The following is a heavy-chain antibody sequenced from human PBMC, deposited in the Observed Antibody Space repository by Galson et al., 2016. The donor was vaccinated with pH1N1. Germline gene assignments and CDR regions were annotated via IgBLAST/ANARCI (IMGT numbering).Heavy chain of an antibody. J-gene: IGHJ6*02. V-gene: IGHV1-2*02. D-gene: IGHD3-22*01. CDR3: AKDRNYYDSSGYYTYYYYGLDV. Sequence: SVKVSCKASGYSFSNYYIHWVRQAPGQGLEWMGWINPNSGGTKYAQKFQGRVTMIRDASTTTGYMELSRLTSDDTAVYYCAKDRNYYDSSGYYTYYYYGLDVWGQGTTVIVSS. CDR2: INPNSGGT. CDR1: GYSFSNYY.